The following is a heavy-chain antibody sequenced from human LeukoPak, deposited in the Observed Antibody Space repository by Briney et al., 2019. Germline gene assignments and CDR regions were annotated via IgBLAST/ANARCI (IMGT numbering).Heavy chain of an antibody. CDR2: INAGNGNT. J-gene: IGHJ4*02. CDR1: GYTFTSYA. V-gene: IGHV1-3*01. Sequence: ASVKVSCKASGYTFTSYAMHWVRQAPGQRLEWMGWINAGNGNTKYSQKFQGRVTITRDTSASTAYMELSSLRSEDTAVYYCARVLGSSGYSLDYWGQGTLVTVSS. CDR3: ARVLGSSGYSLDY. D-gene: IGHD3-22*01.